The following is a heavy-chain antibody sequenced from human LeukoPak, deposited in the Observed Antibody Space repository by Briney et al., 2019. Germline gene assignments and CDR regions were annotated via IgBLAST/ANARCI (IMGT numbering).Heavy chain of an antibody. Sequence: GGSLRLSCAASGFTFSSSGIHWVRQAPGKGLEWVSIISFDGSQRYHADSVKGRFTISRDNSKNTLYLQMNSLRPEDTAVYFCAKSIGAVGDYWGQGTLVTVSS. D-gene: IGHD6-6*01. J-gene: IGHJ4*02. CDR2: ISFDGSQR. CDR3: AKSIGAVGDY. V-gene: IGHV3-30*18. CDR1: GFTFSSSG.